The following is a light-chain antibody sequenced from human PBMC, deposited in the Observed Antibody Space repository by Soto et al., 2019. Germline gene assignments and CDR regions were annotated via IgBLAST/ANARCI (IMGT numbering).Light chain of an antibody. J-gene: IGKJ2*01. Sequence: DIQMTQSPSSLSASVGDRVTITCRASQTLSNWLAWYQQKQGRAPKLLIYADSNLESGVPSRFSGRVSGTDLSLTISSLRPDDFATYYWQHSYNLPSNFGQKTKLEI. CDR2: ADS. CDR3: QHSYNLPSN. CDR1: QTLSNW. V-gene: IGKV1-5*01.